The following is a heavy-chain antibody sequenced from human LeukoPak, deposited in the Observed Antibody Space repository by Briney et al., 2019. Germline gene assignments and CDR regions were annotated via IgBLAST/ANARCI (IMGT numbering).Heavy chain of an antibody. D-gene: IGHD4-23*01. CDR3: ARSAEDYGGKNWFDP. Sequence: GGSLRLSCAASGFTFSSYSMNWVRQAPGKGLEWVSSISSSSSYIYYADSVKGRFTISRDNAKNSLYLQMNSLRAEDTAVYYCARSAEDYGGKNWFDPWGQGTPVTVSS. V-gene: IGHV3-21*01. CDR1: GFTFSSYS. J-gene: IGHJ5*02. CDR2: ISSSSSYI.